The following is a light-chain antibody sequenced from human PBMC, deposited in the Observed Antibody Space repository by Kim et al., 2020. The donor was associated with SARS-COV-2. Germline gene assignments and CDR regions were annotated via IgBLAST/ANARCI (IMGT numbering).Light chain of an antibody. V-gene: IGLV2-14*03. J-gene: IGLJ3*02. CDR2: DVT. CDR1: SSDVGGYNY. CDR3: SSYASTSTLV. Sequence: GQSITISCSGSSSDVGGYNYVSWYQQHPGEAPKLMIYDVTKRPLGVSDRFSGSKSGNTASLTISGLQAEDEADYYCSSYASTSTLVFGGGTQLTVL.